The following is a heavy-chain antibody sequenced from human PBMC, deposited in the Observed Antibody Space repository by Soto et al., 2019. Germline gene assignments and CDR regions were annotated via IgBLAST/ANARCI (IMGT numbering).Heavy chain of an antibody. CDR1: GNSFTSFW. D-gene: IGHD2-21*02. J-gene: IGHJ4*02. CDR3: ARGDRGEY. V-gene: IGHV5-51*01. Sequence: XGSLKVNCQCSGNSFTSFWGALVLQMPGKGLEWMGIIYFDESETRYSPSFQGQVTISADKAISTAYLQWSSLKASDTAMYYCARGDRGEYWGQGTLVTVSS. CDR2: IYFDESET.